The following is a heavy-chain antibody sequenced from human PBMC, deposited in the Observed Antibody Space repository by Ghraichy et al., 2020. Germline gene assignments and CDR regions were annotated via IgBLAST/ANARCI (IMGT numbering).Heavy chain of an antibody. D-gene: IGHD6-13*01. V-gene: IGHV4-4*02. J-gene: IGHJ4*02. Sequence: SETLSLTCAVSGGSISSSNWWSWVRQPPGKGLEWIGEIYHSGSTNYNPSLKSRVTISVDKSKNQFSLKLSSVTAADTAVYYCAATRLAGKGRLSFAYWGQGTLVTVSS. CDR1: GGSISSSNW. CDR2: IYHSGST. CDR3: AATRLAGKGRLSFAY.